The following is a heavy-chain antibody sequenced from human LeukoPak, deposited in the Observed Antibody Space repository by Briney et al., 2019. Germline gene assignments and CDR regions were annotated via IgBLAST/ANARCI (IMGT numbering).Heavy chain of an antibody. D-gene: IGHD2-15*01. V-gene: IGHV1-24*01. J-gene: IGHJ4*02. CDR3: ATEAHCSGGSCYPFDY. CDR1: GYTLTELS. CDR2: FDPEDGET. Sequence: ASVKVSCKVSGYTLTELSMHWVRQAPGKGLEWMGGFDPEDGETIYAKKFQGRVTMTEDTSTDTAYMELSSLRSEDTAVYYCATEAHCSGGSCYPFDYWGQGTLVTVSS.